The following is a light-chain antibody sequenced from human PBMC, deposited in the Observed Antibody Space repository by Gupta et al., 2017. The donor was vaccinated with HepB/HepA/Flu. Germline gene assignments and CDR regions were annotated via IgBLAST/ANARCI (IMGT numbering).Light chain of an antibody. Sequence: SYALTQPPSVSVSPGQPASITCSGDKLGDKYACWYQQKPGQSPVLVIYQDSKRPSGIPERFSGSNSGNTATLTISGTQARDEADYYCQAGDSNSRVFGGGTKLTVL. J-gene: IGLJ2*01. CDR2: QDS. CDR1: KLGDKY. V-gene: IGLV3-1*01. CDR3: QAGDSNSRV.